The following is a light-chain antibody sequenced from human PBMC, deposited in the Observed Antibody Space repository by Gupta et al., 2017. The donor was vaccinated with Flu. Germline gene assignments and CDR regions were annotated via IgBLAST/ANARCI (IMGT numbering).Light chain of an antibody. CDR3: QQYGSSPPYS. CDR1: QSVSSSY. V-gene: IGKV3-20*01. Sequence: SPGERATLSCRASQSVSSSYLAWYQQKPGQAPRLLIYGASSRATGIPDRFSGSGSGTDFTLTISRLEPEDFAVYYCQQYGSSPPYSFGRGTKLEIK. J-gene: IGKJ2*03. CDR2: GAS.